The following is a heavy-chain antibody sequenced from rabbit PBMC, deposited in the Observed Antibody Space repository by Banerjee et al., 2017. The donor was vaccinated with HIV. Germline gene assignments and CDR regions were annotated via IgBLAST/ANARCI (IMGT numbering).Heavy chain of an antibody. V-gene: IGHV1S45*01. CDR2: INTSSGST. CDR1: GFSFSNRCV. Sequence: QEQLEESGGDLVKPEGSLTLTCTASGFSFSNRCVMCWVRQTPGKGLEWIACINTSSGSTDYASWVNGRFTISLDNAQNTVPLQMTNLTAADTATYFCARKSGSTSPFNLWGPGTLVTVS. CDR3: ARKSGSTSPFNL. D-gene: IGHD4-2*01. J-gene: IGHJ4*01.